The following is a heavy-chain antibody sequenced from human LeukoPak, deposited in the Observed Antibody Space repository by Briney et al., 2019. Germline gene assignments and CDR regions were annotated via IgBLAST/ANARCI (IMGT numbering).Heavy chain of an antibody. CDR1: GGTFTGYY. D-gene: IGHD3-10*01. CDR3: ARDLFYSVSGTYYNVGRVFNY. V-gene: IGHV1-2*02. J-gene: IGHJ4*02. Sequence: AASVKVSCNASGGTFTGYYMHWVRQAPGQGLEWMGSINPNSGGTNYAQKFQGRVTMTRDTSITTAYMELTSLRSDDTAVYYCARDLFYSVSGTYYNVGRVFNYWGQGTLVTVSS. CDR2: INPNSGGT.